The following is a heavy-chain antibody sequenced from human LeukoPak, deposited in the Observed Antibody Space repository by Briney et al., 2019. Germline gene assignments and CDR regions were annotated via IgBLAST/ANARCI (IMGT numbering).Heavy chain of an antibody. J-gene: IGHJ4*02. V-gene: IGHV3-30-3*01. Sequence: PGGSLRLSCAASGFTFSSYAMSWVRQAPGKGLEWVAVISYDGSNKYYADSVKGRFTISRDNSKNTLYLQMNSLRAEDTAVYYCARTYSSSWIFDYWGQGTLVTVSS. CDR1: GFTFSSYA. D-gene: IGHD6-13*01. CDR2: ISYDGSNK. CDR3: ARTYSSSWIFDY.